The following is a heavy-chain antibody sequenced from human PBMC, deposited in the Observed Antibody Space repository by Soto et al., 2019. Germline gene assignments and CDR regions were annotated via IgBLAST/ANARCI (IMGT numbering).Heavy chain of an antibody. V-gene: IGHV3-23*01. CDR1: GFTFSSYA. CDR3: AKENGYGSSWFEFDY. CDR2: ISGSGGST. J-gene: IGHJ4*02. Sequence: EVQLLESGGGLVQPGGSLRLSCAASGFTFSSYAMSWVRQAPGKGLEWVSAISGSGGSTYYADSVKGRFTISRDNSKNTVYLQLNSLRAEDTAVYHCAKENGYGSSWFEFDYWGQGTLVTVSS. D-gene: IGHD6-13*01.